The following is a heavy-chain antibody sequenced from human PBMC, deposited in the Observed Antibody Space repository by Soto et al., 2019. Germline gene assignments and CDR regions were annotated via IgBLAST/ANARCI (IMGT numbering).Heavy chain of an antibody. CDR3: ARDLTIVPASHPRLENYGMDV. CDR2: ISPYNGHT. D-gene: IGHD2-2*01. Sequence: QVQLVQSAGEVKKPGASVKVSCKASGYSFTSYGISWVRRAPGQGLEWMGWISPYNGHTQFVERFQGRVTMTTDTSMKTVYMELRNLRSDDTAHYYCARDLTIVPASHPRLENYGMDVWGQGTTVIVSS. V-gene: IGHV1-18*01. CDR1: GYSFTSYG. J-gene: IGHJ6*02.